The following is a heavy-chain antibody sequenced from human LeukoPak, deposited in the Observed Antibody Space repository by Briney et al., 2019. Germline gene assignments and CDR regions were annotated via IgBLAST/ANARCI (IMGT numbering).Heavy chain of an antibody. CDR3: AGQYYDFWSGYDYYYYYMDV. CDR2: LYYSGST. V-gene: IGHV4-59*01. Sequence: NPSETLSLTCTVSGGSISSYYWSWIRQPPGKGLEWIGYLYYSGSTNYNPSLTRRVTISVDTAKNQFSLKLSSVTAADTAVYYCAGQYYDFWSGYDYYYYYMDVWGKGTTVTVSS. CDR1: GGSISSYY. D-gene: IGHD3-3*01. J-gene: IGHJ6*03.